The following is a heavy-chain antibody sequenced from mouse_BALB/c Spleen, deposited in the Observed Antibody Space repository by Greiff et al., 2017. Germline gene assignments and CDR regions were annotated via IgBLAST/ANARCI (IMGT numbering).Heavy chain of an antibody. V-gene: IGHV1-7*01. Sequence: VKLVESGAELAKPGASVKMSCKASGYTFTSYWMHWVKQRPGQGLEWIGYINPSTGYTEYNQKFKDKATLTADKSSSTAYMQLSSLTSEDSAVYYCASQIRTGFAYWGQGTLVTVSA. J-gene: IGHJ3*01. CDR3: ASQIRTGFAY. CDR1: GYTFTSYW. D-gene: IGHD2-4*01. CDR2: INPSTGYT.